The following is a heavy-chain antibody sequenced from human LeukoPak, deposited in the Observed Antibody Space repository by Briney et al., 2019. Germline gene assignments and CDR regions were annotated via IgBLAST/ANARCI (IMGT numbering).Heavy chain of an antibody. V-gene: IGHV3-23*01. Sequence: GGSLRLSCAASGFTFSSYAMSWVRQAPGKGLEWVSAISGSGGSTYYADSVKGRFTISRDNAKNTLYLQMNSLRAEDTAVYYCSRRIAAAAAPYYFDYWGQGTLVTVSS. CDR1: GFTFSSYA. CDR3: SRRIAAAAAPYYFDY. D-gene: IGHD6-13*01. CDR2: ISGSGGST. J-gene: IGHJ4*02.